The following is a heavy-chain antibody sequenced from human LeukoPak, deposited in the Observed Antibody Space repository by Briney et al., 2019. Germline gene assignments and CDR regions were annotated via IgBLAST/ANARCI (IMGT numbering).Heavy chain of an antibody. Sequence: ASVNVSCKASGYTFITFGITSVRQAPGQGLEWMGWITPYNGDTNYAQNLQGRVTMTTDTSTSTAYMELRRLRSDDTAVYYCPRVAGVRYNYFDSWGQGTLATVSS. CDR1: GYTFITFG. CDR3: PRVAGVRYNYFDS. J-gene: IGHJ4*02. D-gene: IGHD5-18*01. CDR2: ITPYNGDT. V-gene: IGHV1-18*01.